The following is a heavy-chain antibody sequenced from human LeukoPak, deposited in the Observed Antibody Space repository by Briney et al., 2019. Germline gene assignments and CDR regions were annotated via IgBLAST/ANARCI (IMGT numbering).Heavy chain of an antibody. Sequence: PSETLSLTCAVSGGSISSYYWSWIRQPPGKGLEWIGYIYYSGSTNYNPSLKSRVRTSVDTSKRQFSLKLSSVTAADTAVYYCARAPRGVVVKSDACDIWGQGTMVTVSS. CDR2: IYYSGST. D-gene: IGHD2-15*01. CDR3: ARAPRGVVVKSDACDI. J-gene: IGHJ3*02. CDR1: GGSISSYY. V-gene: IGHV4-59*01.